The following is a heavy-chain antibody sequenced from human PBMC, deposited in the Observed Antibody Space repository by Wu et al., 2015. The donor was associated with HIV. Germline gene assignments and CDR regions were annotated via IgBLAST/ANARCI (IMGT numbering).Heavy chain of an antibody. CDR2: INPTGGGT. D-gene: IGHD6-25*01. Sequence: QVQLMQSGAEVKKPGASVKISCKASGYIFTSYFVHWVRQAPGQGLEWMGIINPTGGGTDCAQKFQDRVTMTRNTSTTTLYMELNNVTSDDTAVYFCARSPGEQRQFDYWGQGTLGHRLL. J-gene: IGHJ4*02. V-gene: IGHV1-46*03. CDR3: ARSPGEQRQFDY. CDR1: GYIFTSYF.